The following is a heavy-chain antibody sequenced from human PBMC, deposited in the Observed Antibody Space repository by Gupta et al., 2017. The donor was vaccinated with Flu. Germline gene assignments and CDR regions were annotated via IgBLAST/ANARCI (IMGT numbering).Heavy chain of an antibody. CDR1: GFTFSSYG. CDR3: AKERVWGAPGYYYGRDV. Sequence: QVQLVESGGGVVQPGRSLRLSCAASGFTFSSYGMHWVRQAPGKGLEWVAVIWYDGSNKYEADSVKGRFTISRDNAKKTVSLQMKRLRAEDTAVYYWAKERVWGAPGYYYGRDVWGQGTTVTVSS. J-gene: IGHJ6*02. CDR2: IWYDGSNK. D-gene: IGHD3-16*01. V-gene: IGHV3-33*06.